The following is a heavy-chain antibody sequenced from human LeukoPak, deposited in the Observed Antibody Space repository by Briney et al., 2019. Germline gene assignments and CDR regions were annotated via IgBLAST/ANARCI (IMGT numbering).Heavy chain of an antibody. CDR2: IRSKANSYAT. J-gene: IGHJ6*02. CDR3: TRVVYGDYAYYYYGMGV. CDR1: GFTFSGSA. D-gene: IGHD4-17*01. Sequence: GGSLKLSCAASGFTFSGSAMHWVRQASGKGLEWVGRIRSKANSYATAYAASVKGRFTISRDDSKNTAYLQMNSLKTEDTAVYYCTRVVYGDYAYYYYGMGVWGQGTTVTVSS. V-gene: IGHV3-73*01.